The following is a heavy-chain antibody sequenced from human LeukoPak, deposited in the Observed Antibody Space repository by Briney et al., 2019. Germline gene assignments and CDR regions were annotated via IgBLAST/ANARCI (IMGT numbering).Heavy chain of an antibody. Sequence: SETLSLTCTVSGGSISSGGYYWSWIRQHPGKGLEWIGYIYYSGSTYYNPSLKSRVTISVDTSKNQFSLKLSSVTAADTAVYSGARERDRSPPSPVDAFDIWGQGTMVTVSS. CDR1: GGSISSGGYY. V-gene: IGHV4-31*03. CDR3: ARERDRSPPSPVDAFDI. CDR2: IYYSGST. J-gene: IGHJ3*02. D-gene: IGHD5-24*01.